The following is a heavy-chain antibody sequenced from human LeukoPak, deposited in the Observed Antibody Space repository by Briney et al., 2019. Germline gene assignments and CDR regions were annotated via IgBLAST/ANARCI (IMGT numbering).Heavy chain of an antibody. CDR2: IDDGTSTV. V-gene: IGHV3-48*04. J-gene: IGHJ4*02. CDR3: VARGGWARFDY. CDR1: GFTFSTYS. Sequence: GGSLRLSCAASGFTFSTYSMNWIRQAPGKGLEWVAYIDDGTSTVYYTDSVKGRFTISRDDATNSLYLEMNSLRAEDTAVYYCVARGGWARFDYWGQGTLVTVSS. D-gene: IGHD6-19*01.